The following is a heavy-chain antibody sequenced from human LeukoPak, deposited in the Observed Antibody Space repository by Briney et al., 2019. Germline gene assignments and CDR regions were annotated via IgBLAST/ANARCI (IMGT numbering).Heavy chain of an antibody. D-gene: IGHD4-17*01. CDR2: IYYSGST. CDR3: AGATDDTANYYGMDV. CDR1: GGSISSYY. Sequence: SETLSLTCTVSGGSISSYYWSWIRQPPGKGLEWIGYIYYSGSTNYNPSLKSRVTISVDTSKNQFFLKLSSVTAADTAVYYCAGATDDTANYYGMDVWGQGTTVTVSS. J-gene: IGHJ6*02. V-gene: IGHV4-59*01.